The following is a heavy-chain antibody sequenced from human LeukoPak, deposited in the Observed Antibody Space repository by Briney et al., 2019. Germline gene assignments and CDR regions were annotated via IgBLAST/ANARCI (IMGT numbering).Heavy chain of an antibody. V-gene: IGHV3-7*01. CDR2: IKQDGSEK. CDR3: ARERWQWLGHYYYGMDV. Sequence: GGSLRLSCAASGFTFSSYWMSWVRQAPGKGLEWVANIKQDGSEKYYVDSVKGRFTISRDNAKNSLCLQMNSLRAEDTAVYYCARERWQWLGHYYYGMDVWGQGTTVTVSS. CDR1: GFTFSSYW. J-gene: IGHJ6*02. D-gene: IGHD6-19*01.